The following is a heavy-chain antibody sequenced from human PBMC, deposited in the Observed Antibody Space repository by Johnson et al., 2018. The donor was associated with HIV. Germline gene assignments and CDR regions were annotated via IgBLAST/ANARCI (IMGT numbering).Heavy chain of an antibody. J-gene: IGHJ3*02. V-gene: IGHV3-49*04. D-gene: IGHD3-16*02. CDR2: IRSKAYGGTT. CDR1: GFTFGDYA. Sequence: VQLVESGGGLVQPGRSLRLSCTASGFTFGDYAMSWVRQAPGKGLEWVGFIRSKAYGGTTEYAASVKGRFTISRDDSKSIAYLQMNSLKTEDTAVYYCTRDDYVWGSYRYPGYDAFDIWGQGTMVTVSS. CDR3: TRDDYVWGSYRYPGYDAFDI.